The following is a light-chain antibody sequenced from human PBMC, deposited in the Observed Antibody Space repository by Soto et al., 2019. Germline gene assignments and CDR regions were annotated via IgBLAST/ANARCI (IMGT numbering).Light chain of an antibody. CDR2: DVI. V-gene: IGLV2-11*01. CDR3: CSYAGSYNYV. CDR1: SSDVGGYNF. J-gene: IGLJ1*01. Sequence: LAQPRSVSGSPGQSVTISCTGTSSDVGGYNFVSWYQQHPGKAPKLMIYDVIKRPSGVPDRFSGSKSGNTASLTISGLQAEDEADYYCCSYAGSYNYVFGTGTKVTVL.